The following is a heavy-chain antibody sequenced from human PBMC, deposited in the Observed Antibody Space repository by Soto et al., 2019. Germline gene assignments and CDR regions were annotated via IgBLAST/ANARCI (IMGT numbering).Heavy chain of an antibody. Sequence: PSETLSLTCTVSGVSISSHGYFWGWIRQPPGKGLEWIGMISYSGSTYYSPSLKSRVTISADTSKNQLSLRLSSVTAADTAVFQCVDYKGGWKYWGQGTVVPVSS. CDR2: ISYSGST. CDR3: VDYKGGWKY. V-gene: IGHV4-39*01. D-gene: IGHD6-19*01. J-gene: IGHJ4*02. CDR1: GVSISSHGYF.